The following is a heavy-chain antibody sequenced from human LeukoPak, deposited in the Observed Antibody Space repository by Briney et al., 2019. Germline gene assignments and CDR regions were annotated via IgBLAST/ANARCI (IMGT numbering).Heavy chain of an antibody. J-gene: IGHJ5*02. CDR2: IIPIFGTA. D-gene: IGHD2-2*03. CDR3: ARDSRGGYCSSTSCYVRGIWFDP. V-gene: IGHV1-69*06. CDR1: GGTFSSYA. Sequence: ASVKVSFTASGGTFSSYAISWVRQAPGQGLEWMGGIIPIFGTANYAQKFQGRVTITADKSTSTAYMELSSLRSEDTAVYYCARDSRGGYCSSTSCYVRGIWFDPWGQGTLVTVSS.